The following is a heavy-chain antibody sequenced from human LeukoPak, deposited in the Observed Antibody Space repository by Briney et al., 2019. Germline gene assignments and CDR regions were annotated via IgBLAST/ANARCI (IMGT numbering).Heavy chain of an antibody. J-gene: IGHJ4*02. D-gene: IGHD1-1*01. Sequence: SGVSLRLSCAASGFAVSSNHMICVRQSPGKGLECVSVLPNYGGAIYADSVKGRFTISRDNSKNTLYLHLNNLRLEDTAVYFCAREGTSDHGINDLGLDSWGQGPLVTVSS. CDR3: AREGTSDHGINDLGLDS. CDR2: LPNYGGA. V-gene: IGHV3-66*01. CDR1: GFAVSSNH.